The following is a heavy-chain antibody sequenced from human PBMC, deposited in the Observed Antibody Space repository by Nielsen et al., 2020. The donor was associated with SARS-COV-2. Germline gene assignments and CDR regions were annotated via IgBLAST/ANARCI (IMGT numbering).Heavy chain of an antibody. D-gene: IGHD5-24*01. CDR1: GYSFTNYW. J-gene: IGHJ4*02. Sequence: GESLKISCKGFGYSFTNYWIGWVRQVPGKGLEWMGIIYAGDSDTRYSPSFRGQVTISADKSISTAYLQWSSLKASDTAMYYCARQLFDGFNLEYYFDFWGQGTLVTVSS. CDR3: ARQLFDGFNLEYYFDF. CDR2: IYAGDSDT. V-gene: IGHV5-51*01.